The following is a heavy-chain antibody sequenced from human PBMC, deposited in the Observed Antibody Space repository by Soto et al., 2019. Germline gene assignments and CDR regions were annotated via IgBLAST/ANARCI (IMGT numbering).Heavy chain of an antibody. V-gene: IGHV3-73*01. D-gene: IGHD3-3*01. CDR2: IRSKANNYAT. J-gene: IGHJ6*03. Sequence: EVQLVESGGGLVQPGGSLKLSCAASGFTSSGSAMHWVRQASGKGLEWVGRIRSKANNYATAYGASVKGRFTISRDDSKNTAYLQMNSLKTEDTAVYYCSRQATDFWSGKPQYYMDVWGKGTTVTVSS. CDR3: SRQATDFWSGKPQYYMDV. CDR1: GFTSSGSA.